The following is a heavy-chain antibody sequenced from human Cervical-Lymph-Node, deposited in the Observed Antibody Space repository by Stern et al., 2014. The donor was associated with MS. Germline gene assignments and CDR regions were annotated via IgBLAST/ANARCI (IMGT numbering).Heavy chain of an antibody. V-gene: IGHV3-74*03. Sequence: EVQLVESGGDLVQPGGSLRLSCAASGFIFSNYWMQWVRQAPGKGLVWVSHIKWYGRSPTYADSVKGRFPTSRDNAKNTLYLQMDDLRAEDTAVYFCVRDNYGTDYWGQGTLVTVSS. CDR1: GFIFSNYW. J-gene: IGHJ4*02. CDR2: IKWYGRSP. CDR3: VRDNYGTDY. D-gene: IGHD3-16*01.